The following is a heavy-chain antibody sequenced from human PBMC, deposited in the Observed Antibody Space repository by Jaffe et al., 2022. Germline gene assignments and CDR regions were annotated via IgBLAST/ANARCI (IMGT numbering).Heavy chain of an antibody. D-gene: IGHD3-10*01. V-gene: IGHV5-51*01. CDR2: IYPGDSDT. J-gene: IGHJ4*02. Sequence: EVQLVQSGAEVKKPGESLKISCKGSGYSFTSYWIGWVRQMPGKGLEWMGIIYPGDSDTRYSPSFQGQVTISADKSISTAYLQWSSLKASDTAMYYCVRQVGVLWFGEFYYFDYWGQGTLVTVSS. CDR3: VRQVGVLWFGEFYYFDY. CDR1: GYSFTSYW.